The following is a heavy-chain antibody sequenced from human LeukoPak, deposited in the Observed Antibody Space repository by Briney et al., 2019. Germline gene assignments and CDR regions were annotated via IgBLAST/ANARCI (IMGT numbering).Heavy chain of an antibody. V-gene: IGHV3-74*01. CDR2: IRSGGSAA. Sequence: GESLRLSCATSGFTFSNYWMSWLRQAPGKGLMWVSRIRSGGSAASYAESVKGRFTISRDNARNTLYLQMNSLRVDDTAVYYCAKSDWFDPWGRGILVTVSS. CDR1: GFTFSNYW. J-gene: IGHJ5*02. CDR3: AKSDWFDP.